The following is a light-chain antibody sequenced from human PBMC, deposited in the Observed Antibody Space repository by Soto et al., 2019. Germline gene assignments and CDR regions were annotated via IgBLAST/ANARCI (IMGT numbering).Light chain of an antibody. CDR3: QQYNTYPLT. Sequence: DIPMTQSPSTLSASVGDRVTITCRASQSISTWLAWDQQKPGKAPKLLIYKASNLEGGVPSRFSGSGSGTEFTITISSLQPDDFATYYCQQYNTYPLTFGGGTTVEIK. V-gene: IGKV1-5*03. CDR2: KAS. CDR1: QSISTW. J-gene: IGKJ4*01.